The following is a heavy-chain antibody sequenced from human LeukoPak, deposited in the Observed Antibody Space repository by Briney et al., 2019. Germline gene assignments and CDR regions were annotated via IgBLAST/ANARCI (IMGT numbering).Heavy chain of an antibody. CDR3: ARVALGIQLYFEPVDY. J-gene: IGHJ4*02. Sequence: GGSLRLSCAASGFTFSSYGMHWVRQAPGKGLEWVAFIRYDGSNKYYADSVKGRFTISRDNSKNTLYLQMNSLRAEDTAVYYCARVALGIQLYFEPVDYWGQGTLVTVSS. CDR2: IRYDGSNK. CDR1: GFTFSSYG. V-gene: IGHV3-30*02. D-gene: IGHD5-18*01.